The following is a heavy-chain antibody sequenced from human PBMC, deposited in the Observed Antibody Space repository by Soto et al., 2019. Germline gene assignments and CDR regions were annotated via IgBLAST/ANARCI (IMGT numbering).Heavy chain of an antibody. CDR1: DGSISSGNW. Sequence: QVQLQESGPRLVKPSGTLSLTCVVSDGSISSGNWWSWVRQAPGKGMEWIGEIYESGSTNFNPSLKSRVTMSMDTSKNQFSVRLNSVSAADTAVYYCARVALGTGRMHWYFDFWGRGTRVTVSS. CDR3: ARVALGTGRMHWYFDF. J-gene: IGHJ2*01. CDR2: IYESGST. V-gene: IGHV4-4*02. D-gene: IGHD7-27*01.